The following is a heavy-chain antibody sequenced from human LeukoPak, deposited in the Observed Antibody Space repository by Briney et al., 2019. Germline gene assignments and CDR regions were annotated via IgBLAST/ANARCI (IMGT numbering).Heavy chain of an antibody. Sequence: GGSLRLSCAASGFTFSSYSMHWVRQAPGKGLEWVAVISYDGSNKYYADSVKGRFTISRDNSKNTLYLQMNSLRAEDTAVYYCATQARGPMDVWGQGTTVTVSS. V-gene: IGHV3-30*03. CDR1: GFTFSSYS. CDR2: ISYDGSNK. CDR3: ATQARGPMDV. J-gene: IGHJ6*02.